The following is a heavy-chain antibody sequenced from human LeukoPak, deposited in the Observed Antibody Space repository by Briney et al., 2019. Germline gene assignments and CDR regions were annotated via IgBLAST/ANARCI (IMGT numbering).Heavy chain of an antibody. D-gene: IGHD2-21*02. CDR1: GGAINGHY. J-gene: IGHJ5*02. CDR2: VYDNGNT. CDR3: ARVFRGVVTSNWFDP. V-gene: IGHV4-59*11. Sequence: PSETLSLTCTVSGGAINGHYWTWIRQPPGKGLEGIGFVYDNGNTNYNSSLQSRVTMSVDTSTNQLSLKMSSVTAADTAIYYCARVFRGVVTSNWFDPWGQGTLVTVSS.